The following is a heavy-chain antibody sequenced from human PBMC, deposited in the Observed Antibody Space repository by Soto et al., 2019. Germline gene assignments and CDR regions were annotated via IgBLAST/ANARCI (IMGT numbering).Heavy chain of an antibody. D-gene: IGHD3-9*01. CDR3: ARHFTGALWGGWFGP. J-gene: IGHJ5*02. V-gene: IGHV4-39*01. Sequence: SETLSLTCTVSGGSISSSSYYWGWIRQPPGKGLEWIGSIYYSGSTYYDPSLKSRVTISVDTSKNQFSLKLSSVTAADTAVYYCARHFTGALWGGWFGPWGQGTLVTVSS. CDR1: GGSISSSSYY. CDR2: IYYSGST.